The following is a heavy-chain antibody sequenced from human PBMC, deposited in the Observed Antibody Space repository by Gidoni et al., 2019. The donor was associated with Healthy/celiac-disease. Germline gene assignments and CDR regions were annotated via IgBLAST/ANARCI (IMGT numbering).Heavy chain of an antibody. V-gene: IGHV3-73*02. D-gene: IGHD3-3*01. Sequence: EVQLVESGGGLVQPGGSLKLSCAASVFTFSASAMHVVRQASGQGLEVVVRNRIKANSYATAYAASVKGRFTISRDDSKNTAYLQMNSLKTEDTAVYYCTRPAYYDFWSGTDNWFDPWGQGTLVTVSS. CDR1: VFTFSASA. CDR3: TRPAYYDFWSGTDNWFDP. CDR2: NRIKANSYAT. J-gene: IGHJ5*02.